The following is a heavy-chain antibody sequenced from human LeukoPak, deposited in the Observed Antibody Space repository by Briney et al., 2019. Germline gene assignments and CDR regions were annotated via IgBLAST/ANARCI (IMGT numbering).Heavy chain of an antibody. CDR3: ARAYGSGSYSYDY. CDR1: GFTFSSYG. Sequence: GGSLRLSCAASGFTFSSYGMHWVRQAPGKGLEWVAFIRYDGSNKYYADPVKGRFTISRDNSKNTLYLQMNSLRSDDTAVYYCARAYGSGSYSYDYWGQGTLVTVSS. CDR2: IRYDGSNK. V-gene: IGHV3-30*02. J-gene: IGHJ4*02. D-gene: IGHD3-10*01.